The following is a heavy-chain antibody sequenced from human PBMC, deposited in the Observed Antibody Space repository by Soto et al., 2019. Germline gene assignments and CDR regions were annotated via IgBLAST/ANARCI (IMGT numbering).Heavy chain of an antibody. CDR2: TKQDGSEK. CDR1: GFIFSTYA. Sequence: GGSLRLSCAASGFIFSTYAMTWVRQAPGKGLEWVANTKQDGSEKYYVDSVKGRFTISRDNAKNSLYLQMNSLRAEDTAVYYCARDEPSMVRGSRGHWFDPWGQGTLVTVSS. J-gene: IGHJ5*02. CDR3: ARDEPSMVRGSRGHWFDP. V-gene: IGHV3-7*01. D-gene: IGHD3-10*01.